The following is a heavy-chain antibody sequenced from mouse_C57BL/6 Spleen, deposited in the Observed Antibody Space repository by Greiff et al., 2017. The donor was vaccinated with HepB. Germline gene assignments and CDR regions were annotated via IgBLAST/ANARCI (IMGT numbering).Heavy chain of an antibody. Sequence: VQLQQSGPELVKPGASVKISCKASGYSFTGYYMNWVKQSPEKSLEWIGEINPSTGGTTYNQKFKAKATLTVDKSSSTAYMQLKSLTSEDSAVYYCAGWGFTTVVGYTMDYWGQGTSVTVSS. CDR2: INPSTGGT. CDR1: GYSFTGYY. J-gene: IGHJ4*01. CDR3: AGWGFTTVVGYTMDY. V-gene: IGHV1-42*01. D-gene: IGHD1-1*01.